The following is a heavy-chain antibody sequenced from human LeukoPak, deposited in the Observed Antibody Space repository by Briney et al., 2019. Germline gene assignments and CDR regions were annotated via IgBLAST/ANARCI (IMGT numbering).Heavy chain of an antibody. CDR3: ARDSDYYDSSGLGASLDY. V-gene: IGHV3-30-3*01. Sequence: GGSLRLSCAASGFTFSSYAMHWVRQAPGKGLEWVAVISYDGSNKYYADSVKGRFTIPRDNSKNTLYLQMNSLRAEDTAVYYCARDSDYYDSSGLGASLDYWGQGTLVTVSS. CDR2: ISYDGSNK. J-gene: IGHJ4*02. CDR1: GFTFSSYA. D-gene: IGHD3-22*01.